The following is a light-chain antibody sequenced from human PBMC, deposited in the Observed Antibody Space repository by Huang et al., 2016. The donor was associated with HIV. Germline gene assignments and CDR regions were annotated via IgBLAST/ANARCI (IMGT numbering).Light chain of an antibody. CDR2: WAT. Sequence: DIVMTQSPESLAVSLGERATITCKSSQSVFISSNNNNYLAWYQKKPGQPPKLLIYWATSRQSGVPDRCSGSGFGTDFTLTISSLQAEDVALYYCQQYYSSWTFGQGTKVEIK. CDR3: QQYYSSWT. J-gene: IGKJ1*01. V-gene: IGKV4-1*01. CDR1: QSVFISSNNNNY.